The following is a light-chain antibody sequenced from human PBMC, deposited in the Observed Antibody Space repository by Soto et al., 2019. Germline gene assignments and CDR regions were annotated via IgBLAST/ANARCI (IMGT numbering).Light chain of an antibody. Sequence: DIQMTQSPSSLSASVGDRVTITCRASQAINNYLAWYQQKPWQPPKLLISAASTLQSWVPYRLSGGGSGTEFTLTIDSLQPEDVATYYCPTDTDGPPLTFGPGTKV. CDR2: AAS. CDR3: PTDTDGPPLT. CDR1: QAINNY. V-gene: IGKV1-27*01. J-gene: IGKJ3*01.